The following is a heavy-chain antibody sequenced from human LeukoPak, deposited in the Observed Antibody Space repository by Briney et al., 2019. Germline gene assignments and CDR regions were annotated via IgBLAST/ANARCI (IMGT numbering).Heavy chain of an antibody. CDR3: AHGAVGAHSGFWFFDL. CDR2: IYWNDDK. V-gene: IGHV2-5*01. CDR1: GFSLSTSGVA. D-gene: IGHD1-26*01. J-gene: IGHJ2*01. Sequence: VSGPTLVNPTQTVTLTCTFSGFSLSTSGVAVGWIRQPPGEALEWLAVIYWNDDKRYSPTVETRFTITKDTSKSQVLLTMTNMGPVDTGTYYCAHGAVGAHSGFWFFDLWGRGTLVTVSP.